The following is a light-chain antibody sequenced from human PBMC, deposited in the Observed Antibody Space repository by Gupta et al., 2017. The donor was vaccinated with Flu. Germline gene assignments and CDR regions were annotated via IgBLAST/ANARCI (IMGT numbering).Light chain of an antibody. CDR2: GNS. J-gene: IGLJ3*02. CDR1: SSNIGAGYD. Sequence: TIYCTVSSSNIGAGYDVHWYQHFPGTAPKLLIYGNSNRPSGVPDRFSGSKSGTSASLTITGLHAEDEADYYCQSYDSSLSGSVFGGGTKLTVL. CDR3: QSYDSSLSGSV. V-gene: IGLV1-40*01.